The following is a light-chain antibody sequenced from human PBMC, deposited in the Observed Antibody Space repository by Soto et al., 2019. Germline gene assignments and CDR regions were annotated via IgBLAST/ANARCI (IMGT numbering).Light chain of an antibody. CDR1: SSDVGGYNY. Sequence: QSVLTQPRSVSGSPGQSVTISCTGTSSDVGGYNYVSWYQQHPGKAPKLMNYDVSKRPSGVPDRFSGSKSGNTASLTISGLQDEDEADYYCCSYAGSYVCGNGTKVTVL. J-gene: IGLJ1*01. CDR3: CSYAGSYV. CDR2: DVS. V-gene: IGLV2-11*01.